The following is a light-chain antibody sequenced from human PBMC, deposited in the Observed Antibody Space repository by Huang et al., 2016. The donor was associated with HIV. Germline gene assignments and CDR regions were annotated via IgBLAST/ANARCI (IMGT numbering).Light chain of an antibody. V-gene: IGKV1-NL1*01. Sequence: DIQMTQSPSSLSASVGDRVTITCRASQGISDYSAWYQQKPGKAPKLLLYAASKLESGVPYRFSGSGSGTHYTLTISSLQPEDFATYYCQQYYSTPLTFGGGTRVEIK. CDR1: QGISDY. J-gene: IGKJ4*01. CDR2: AAS. CDR3: QQYYSTPLT.